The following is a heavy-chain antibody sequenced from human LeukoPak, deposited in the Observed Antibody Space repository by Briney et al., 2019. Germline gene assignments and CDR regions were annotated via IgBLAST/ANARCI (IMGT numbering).Heavy chain of an antibody. Sequence: SETLSLTCTVSGGPISSSSYYWGWIRQPPGKGLEWIGSIYYSGSTYSNPSLKSRVTISVDTSKNQFSLKLSSVTAADTAVYYCARVMSSWFDPWGQGTLVTVSS. CDR2: IYYSGST. D-gene: IGHD2-8*01. V-gene: IGHV4-39*07. CDR3: ARVMSSWFDP. CDR1: GGPISSSSYY. J-gene: IGHJ5*02.